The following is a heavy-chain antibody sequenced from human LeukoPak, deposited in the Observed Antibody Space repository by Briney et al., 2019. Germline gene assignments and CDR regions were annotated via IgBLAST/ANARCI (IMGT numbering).Heavy chain of an antibody. V-gene: IGHV3-43*02. D-gene: IGHD1-7*01. CDR2: ISGDGGST. Sequence: PGGSLRLSCAASGFTFDDYAMHWVRQAPGKGLEWVSLISGDGGSTFYADSVKGRFTISRDNSLFLQMNSLGTDDTAVYYCAKATELGRYYYGMDVWGQGTTVTVSS. J-gene: IGHJ6*02. CDR3: AKATELGRYYYGMDV. CDR1: GFTFDDYA.